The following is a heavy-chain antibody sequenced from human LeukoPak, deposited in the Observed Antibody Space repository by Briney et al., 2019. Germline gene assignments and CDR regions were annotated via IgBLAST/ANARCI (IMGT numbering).Heavy chain of an antibody. V-gene: IGHV3-7*05. D-gene: IGHD5-18*01. CDR1: EFTFSSYW. CDR3: ARVQLSSDASTRTPYYYYYYGMDV. J-gene: IGHJ6*02. CDR2: IKQDGSEK. Sequence: GGSLRLSCAASEFTFSSYWMSWVRQAPGKGLEWVANIKQDGSEKYYVDSVKGRFTISRDNAKNSLYLQMNSLRAEDTAVYYCARVQLSSDASTRTPYYYYYYGMDVWGQGTTVTVSS.